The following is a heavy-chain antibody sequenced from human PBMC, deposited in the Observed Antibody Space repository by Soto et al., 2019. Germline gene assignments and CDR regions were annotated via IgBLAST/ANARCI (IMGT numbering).Heavy chain of an antibody. J-gene: IGHJ6*02. CDR2: ISGSGGST. CDR3: AKRGGYNVYYYYYGMDV. CDR1: RFTVSSYA. Sequence: GGSLRCCCAGSRFTVSSYAMSWVRQAPGEGLACVSAISGSGGSTYYADSVKGRFTISRDNSKHTLYLQMNRLRAEATAVYYCAKRGGYNVYYYYYGMDVWGQGTTVTVSS. D-gene: IGHD5-12*01. V-gene: IGHV3-23*01.